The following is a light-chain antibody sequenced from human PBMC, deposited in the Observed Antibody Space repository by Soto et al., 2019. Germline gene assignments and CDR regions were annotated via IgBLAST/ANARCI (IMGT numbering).Light chain of an antibody. CDR1: EDINNY. CDR2: DAS. J-gene: IGKJ2*01. Sequence: DIQMTQSPSSLSASVGDRVTIACQASEDINNYLSWFQQKPGKAPKLLIYDASKLEAGVPSRFSGSASGADFTFTIISLEAEDIATYFCQQYDDLPYTFGQGTKLEIK. V-gene: IGKV1-33*01. CDR3: QQYDDLPYT.